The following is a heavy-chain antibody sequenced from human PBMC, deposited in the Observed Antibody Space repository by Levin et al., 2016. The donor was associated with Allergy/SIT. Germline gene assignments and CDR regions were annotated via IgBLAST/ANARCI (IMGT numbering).Heavy chain of an antibody. CDR1: GESFSGHY. V-gene: IGHV4-34*01. Sequence: SETLSLTCAVSGESFSGHYWTWIRQSPEKGLECIGEIDHSGSTNYNPSLKSRVTMSVDTLKRQFSLKLSSVTAADTAVYYCARAPMVRGVPFSFDSWGQGTLVTVSS. J-gene: IGHJ4*02. CDR2: IDHSGST. CDR3: ARAPMVRGVPFSFDS. D-gene: IGHD3-10*01.